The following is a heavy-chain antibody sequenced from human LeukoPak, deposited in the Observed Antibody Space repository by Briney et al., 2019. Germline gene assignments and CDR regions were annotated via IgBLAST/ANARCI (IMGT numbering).Heavy chain of an antibody. CDR2: MNPNSGNT. V-gene: IGHV1-8*01. CDR1: GYTFTSYD. D-gene: IGHD4-17*01. J-gene: IGHJ4*02. Sequence: ASVKVSCKASGYTFTSYDINWVRQATGQGLEWMGWMNPNSGNTGYAQKLQGRVTMTTDTSTSTAYMELRSLRSDDTAVYYCARAAYGDYVRPFDYWGQGTLVTVSS. CDR3: ARAAYGDYVRPFDY.